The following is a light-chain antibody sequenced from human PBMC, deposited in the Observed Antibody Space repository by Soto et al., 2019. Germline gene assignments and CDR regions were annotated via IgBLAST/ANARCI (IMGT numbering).Light chain of an antibody. CDR3: SSFAGKNNLV. Sequence: QSVLTQPPSASGSPGQSVTISCTGTSSDVGVYNYVSWYQQHPGKAPKLMISEVSKRPSGVPDRFSGSKSGNTASLTVSGLQAEDEAAYDCSSFAGKNNLVFGGGTKLTVL. CDR1: SSDVGVYNY. J-gene: IGLJ2*01. CDR2: EVS. V-gene: IGLV2-8*01.